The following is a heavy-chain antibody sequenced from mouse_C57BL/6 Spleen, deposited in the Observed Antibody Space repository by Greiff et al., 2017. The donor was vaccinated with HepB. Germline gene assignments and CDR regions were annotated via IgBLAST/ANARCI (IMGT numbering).Heavy chain of an antibody. D-gene: IGHD2-3*01. V-gene: IGHV1-69*01. J-gene: IGHJ3*01. Sequence: VQLQQSGAELVMPGASVKLSCKASGYTFTSYWMHWVKQRPGQGLEWIGEIDPSDSYTNYNQKFKGKSTLTVDKSSSTAYMQLSSLTSEDSAVYYCARGRDDGYFFAYWRQGTLVTVSA. CDR3: ARGRDDGYFFAY. CDR2: IDPSDSYT. CDR1: GYTFTSYW.